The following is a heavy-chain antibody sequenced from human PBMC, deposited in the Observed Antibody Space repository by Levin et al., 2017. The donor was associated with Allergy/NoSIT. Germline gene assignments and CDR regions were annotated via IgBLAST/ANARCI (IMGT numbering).Heavy chain of an antibody. CDR3: ARQGGIGYMWPYHYGMNV. CDR1: GYSFSNYW. V-gene: IGHV5-51*01. D-gene: IGHD3-22*01. CDR2: IYPHDSDI. Sequence: GESLKISCKGSGYSFSNYWIGWVRQMPGKGLEWMGIIYPHDSDIKYSPSFQGRVTISADKSISTAYLHWISLKASDTATYYCARQGGIGYMWPYHYGMNVWGQGTTVTVSS. J-gene: IGHJ6*02.